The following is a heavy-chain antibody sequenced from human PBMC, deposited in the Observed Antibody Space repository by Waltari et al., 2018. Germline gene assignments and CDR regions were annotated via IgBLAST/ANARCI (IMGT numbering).Heavy chain of an antibody. CDR1: RSSISGSNYY. J-gene: IGHJ5*02. CDR3: ARQIREYGSTNWFDP. Sequence: QLQLQESGPGLVKPSETLSLTCPVPRSSISGSNYYWGWIRPPPGKGLAWIASIYYSVSTYYNPSLKSRVTMSVDTSKNQFSLKLSSVTAADTALYYCARQIREYGSTNWFDPWGQGTLVIVSS. CDR2: IYYSVST. D-gene: IGHD6-13*01. V-gene: IGHV4-39*07.